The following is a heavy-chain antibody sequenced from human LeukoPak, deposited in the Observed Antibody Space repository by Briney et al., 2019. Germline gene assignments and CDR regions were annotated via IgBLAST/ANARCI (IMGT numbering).Heavy chain of an antibody. D-gene: IGHD5-18*01. V-gene: IGHV3-53*05. J-gene: IGHJ6*02. CDR2: IYSGGST. Sequence: GGSLRLSCAASGFTVSSNYMSWVRQAPGKGLEWVSVIYSGGSTYYADSVKGRFTISRDNSKNTLYLQMNSLRAEDTAVYYCARDPGEWGGYSYGPVQYYYYGMDVWGQGTTVTVSS. CDR3: ARDPGEWGGYSYGPVQYYYYGMDV. CDR1: GFTVSSNY.